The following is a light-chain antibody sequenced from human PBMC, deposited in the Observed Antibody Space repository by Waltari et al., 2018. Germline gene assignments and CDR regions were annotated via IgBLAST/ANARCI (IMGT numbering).Light chain of an antibody. V-gene: IGKV3-15*01. CDR2: DAS. CDR3: QQYNKWPSYT. J-gene: IGKJ2*01. Sequence: EIVMTQSPATLSLSPGERAPLACRASQSVSSNLAWYQQKPGQAPRLLIYDASTRATGIPARFSGSGSGTEFTLTISSLQSEDFAVYYCQQYNKWPSYTFGQGTKVEIK. CDR1: QSVSSN.